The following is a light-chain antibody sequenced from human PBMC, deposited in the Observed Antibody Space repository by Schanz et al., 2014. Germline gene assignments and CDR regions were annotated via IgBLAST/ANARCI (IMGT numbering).Light chain of an antibody. Sequence: SALTQPASVSGSPGQTITISCTGSSTDVGFYNYVSWYQQHPGKAPKLMIYDVNSRPSGVSNRFSGSKSGNTASLTISGLQAEDEADYHCSSYTYSSTVLFGGGTKLTVL. V-gene: IGLV2-14*01. CDR2: DVN. J-gene: IGLJ2*01. CDR1: STDVGFYNY. CDR3: SSYTYSSTVL.